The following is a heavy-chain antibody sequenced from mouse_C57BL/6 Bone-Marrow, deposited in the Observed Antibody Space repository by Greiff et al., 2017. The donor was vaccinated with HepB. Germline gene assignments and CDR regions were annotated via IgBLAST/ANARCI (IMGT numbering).Heavy chain of an antibody. CDR1: GYTFTNYW. D-gene: IGHD1-1*01. Sequence: VQRVESGAELVRPGPSVKMSCKASGYTFTNYWIGWAKQRPGHGLEWIGDIYPGGGYTNYNEKFKGKATLTADKSSSTAYMQFSSLTSEDSAIYYCASDYYGSSYVRVWFAYWGQGTLVTVSA. V-gene: IGHV1-63*01. J-gene: IGHJ3*01. CDR3: ASDYYGSSYVRVWFAY. CDR2: IYPGGGYT.